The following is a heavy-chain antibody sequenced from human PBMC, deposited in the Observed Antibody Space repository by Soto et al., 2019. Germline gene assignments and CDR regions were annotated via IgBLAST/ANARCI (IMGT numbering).Heavy chain of an antibody. CDR3: ARVTRDIVVVPAAPIYYYYGMDV. D-gene: IGHD2-2*01. V-gene: IGHV1-3*01. CDR1: GYTFTSYA. CDR2: INAGNGNT. Sequence: ASVKVSCKASGYTFTSYAMHWVRQAPGQRLEWMGWINAGNGNTKYSQKFQGRVTITRDTSASTAYMELSSLRSEDTAVYYCARVTRDIVVVPAAPIYYYYGMDVWGQGTTVTVSS. J-gene: IGHJ6*02.